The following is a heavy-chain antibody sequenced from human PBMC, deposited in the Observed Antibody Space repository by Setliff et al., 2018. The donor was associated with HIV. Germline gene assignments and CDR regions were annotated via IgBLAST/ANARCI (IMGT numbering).Heavy chain of an antibody. D-gene: IGHD2-15*01. CDR3: ARVGGKGYSNFLDS. V-gene: IGHV4-61*02. J-gene: IGHJ4*02. CDR2: IYTSGST. Sequence: SETLSLTCIVSSGSIHSGSYYWSWIRQPVGKGLEWIGRIYTSGSTDYNPSLKSRVAIPVDTSKNHFSLNLTSVTAADTAIYFCARVGGKGYSNFLDSWGQGRLVTVSS. CDR1: SGSIHSGSYY.